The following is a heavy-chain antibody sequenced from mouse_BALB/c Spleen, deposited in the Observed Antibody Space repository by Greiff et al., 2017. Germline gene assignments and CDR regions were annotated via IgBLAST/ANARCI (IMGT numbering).Heavy chain of an antibody. D-gene: IGHD2-4*01. CDR2: ISSGSSTI. CDR1: GFTFSSFG. V-gene: IGHV5-17*02. Sequence: EVKLVESGGGLVQPGGSRKLSCAASGFTFSSFGMHWVRQAPEKGLEWVAYISSGSSTIYYADTVKGRFTISRDNPKNTLFLQMTSLRSEDTAMYYCARSMIRNWYFDVWGAGTTVTVSS. J-gene: IGHJ1*01. CDR3: ARSMIRNWYFDV.